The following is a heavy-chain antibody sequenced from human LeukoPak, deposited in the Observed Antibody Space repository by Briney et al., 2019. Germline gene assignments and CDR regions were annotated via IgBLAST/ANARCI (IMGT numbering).Heavy chain of an antibody. Sequence: PGGSLRLSCAASGFTFSSYGMHWVRQAPGKGLEWVAVISYDGSNKYYVDSVKGRFTISRDNSKNTLYLQMNSLRAEDTAVYYCAKGEYYYDSSGYYGFWGQGTLVTVSS. CDR1: GFTFSSYG. D-gene: IGHD3-22*01. V-gene: IGHV3-30*18. CDR2: ISYDGSNK. J-gene: IGHJ4*02. CDR3: AKGEYYYDSSGYYGF.